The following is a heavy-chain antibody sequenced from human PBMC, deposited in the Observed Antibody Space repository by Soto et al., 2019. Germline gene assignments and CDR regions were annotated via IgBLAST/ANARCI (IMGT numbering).Heavy chain of an antibody. Sequence: QVQLVESGGGVVQPGRSLRLSCAASGFMFNSHVMHWVRQAPGKGLEWLARISDDGSKQYYADSVKGRLTVSRDNAKKTLDLQMTSLRTEDTAVYYCVKDLSGSWTFDYWGQGALVTVSS. CDR3: VKDLSGSWTFDY. D-gene: IGHD1-26*01. J-gene: IGHJ4*02. CDR1: GFMFNSHV. V-gene: IGHV3-30*18. CDR2: ISDDGSKQ.